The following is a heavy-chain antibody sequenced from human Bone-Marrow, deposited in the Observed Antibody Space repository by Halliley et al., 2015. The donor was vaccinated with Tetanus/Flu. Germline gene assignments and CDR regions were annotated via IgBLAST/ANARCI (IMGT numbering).Heavy chain of an antibody. D-gene: IGHD6-13*01. V-gene: IGHV5-51*01. CDR2: IYPGDSDT. CDR3: AALIAASHFTDY. Sequence: VQLVQSGAEVKKPGESLEISCKGSGYSFTTYWIGWVRQVPGKGLELMGIIYPGDSDTRYSPSFQGQVIISADKSVSTAYLQWSTLKASDTAVYYCAALIAASHFTDYWGQGTLVPVSS. J-gene: IGHJ4*02. CDR1: GYSFTTYW.